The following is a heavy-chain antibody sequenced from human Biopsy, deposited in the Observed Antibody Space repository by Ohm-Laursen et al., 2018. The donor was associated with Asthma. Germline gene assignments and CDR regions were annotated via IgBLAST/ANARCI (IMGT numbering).Heavy chain of an antibody. V-gene: IGHV4-30-2*06. CDR3: ARGWNCGGDCYSLDS. J-gene: IGHJ4*02. D-gene: IGHD2-21*02. Sequence: SDTLSLTWTVSGDSIDSGDYSWTWIRQSPGVGLEWIGYIYRNGDTYYNPTLKNRVPISIDRSKNQFSLRLRSVTAADTAVYYCARGWNCGGDCYSLDSWGQGTLVTVSS. CDR1: GDSIDSGDYS. CDR2: IYRNGDT.